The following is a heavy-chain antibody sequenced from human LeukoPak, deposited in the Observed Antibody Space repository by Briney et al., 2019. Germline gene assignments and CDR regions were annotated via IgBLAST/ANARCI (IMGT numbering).Heavy chain of an antibody. V-gene: IGHV4-30-4*01. Sequence: SETLSLTCNVSGGTISSPDYLWSWIRQPPGKGLEWLGYIGYSGDTYYNPSLKNRLTLFRDTSKNQLSLRLTSVTAADTAVYYCARDFAVGLYYFDCWGQGTLVTVSS. CDR3: ARDFAVGLYYFDC. J-gene: IGHJ4*02. CDR1: GGTISSPDYL. CDR2: IGYSGDT. D-gene: IGHD2-21*01.